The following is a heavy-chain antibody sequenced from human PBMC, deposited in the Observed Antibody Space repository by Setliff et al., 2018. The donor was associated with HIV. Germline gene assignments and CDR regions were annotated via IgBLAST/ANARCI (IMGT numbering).Heavy chain of an antibody. D-gene: IGHD2-2*01. Sequence: SLRLSCAGSGFILSEYTMSWVRQAPGKGLEWISHISSSGGTIYYADSVKGRFTIFRDNAKKSVYLELNSLRAEDTAVYYCARLPGYCSTSSCYGYLDYWGQGTLVTVSS. V-gene: IGHV3-11*04. CDR1: GFILSEYT. CDR3: ARLPGYCSTSSCYGYLDY. J-gene: IGHJ4*02. CDR2: ISSSGGTI.